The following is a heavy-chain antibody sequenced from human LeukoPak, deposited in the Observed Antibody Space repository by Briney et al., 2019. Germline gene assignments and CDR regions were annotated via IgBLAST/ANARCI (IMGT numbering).Heavy chain of an antibody. D-gene: IGHD4-17*01. CDR2: IWYDGSNK. CDR3: ARDRGYGGYADYFGY. CDR1: GFTFSSYG. V-gene: IGHV3-33*01. J-gene: IGHJ4*02. Sequence: GRSLRLSCAASGFTFSSYGMHWVRQAPGKGLEWVAVIWYDGSNKYYADSVKGRFTISRDNSKNTLYLQMNSLRAEDTAVYYCARDRGYGGYADYFGYCGQGTLVTVSS.